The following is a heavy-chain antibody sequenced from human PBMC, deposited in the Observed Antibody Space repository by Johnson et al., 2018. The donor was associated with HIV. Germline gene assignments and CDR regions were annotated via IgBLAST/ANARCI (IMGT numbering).Heavy chain of an antibody. V-gene: IGHV3-11*04. Sequence: QVQLVESGGDVVQPRRSLRLSCAASGFTFSDYYMSWIRQTPGKGLEWVSYISSSGTTVYNADSVKGRFTISRENAKNSLYLQMNSLRAGDTAVYYCARGGAAAGGAFDIWGQGTMVTVSS. J-gene: IGHJ3*02. CDR1: GFTFSDYY. CDR3: ARGGAAAGGAFDI. CDR2: ISSSGTTV. D-gene: IGHD6-13*01.